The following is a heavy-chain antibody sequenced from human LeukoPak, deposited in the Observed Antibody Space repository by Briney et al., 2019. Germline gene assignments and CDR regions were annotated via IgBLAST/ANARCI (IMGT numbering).Heavy chain of an antibody. CDR1: GFTFSSYA. V-gene: IGHV3-23*01. D-gene: IGHD3-9*01. J-gene: IGHJ4*02. CDR2: ISGSGGST. Sequence: GSLRLSCAASGFTFSSYAMSWVRQAPGKGLEWVSAISGSGGSTYYADSVKGRFTISRDNSKNTLYLQMNSLRAEDAAVYYCAKAKTGYPVYYFDYWGQGTLVTVSS. CDR3: AKAKTGYPVYYFDY.